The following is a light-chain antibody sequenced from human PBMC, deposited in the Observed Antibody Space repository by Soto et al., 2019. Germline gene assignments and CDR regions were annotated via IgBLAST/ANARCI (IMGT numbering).Light chain of an antibody. J-gene: IGLJ2*01. V-gene: IGLV6-57*02. Sequence: NFMLTQPHSVSGSPGQSVTISCTGSSGSIASNYVQWYQQRPGSAPTTVIYEDNQSPSGVPDRFSGSIDSSSNSASLTGSGLKPEDDADCYCQSCDSSNVVFGGGTKLTVL. CDR1: SGSIASNY. CDR2: EDN. CDR3: QSCDSSNVV.